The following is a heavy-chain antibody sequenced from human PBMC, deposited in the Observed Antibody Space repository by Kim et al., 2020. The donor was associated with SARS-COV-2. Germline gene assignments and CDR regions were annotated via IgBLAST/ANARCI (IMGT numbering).Heavy chain of an antibody. V-gene: IGHV3-23*01. CDR1: GFTFSSYA. Sequence: GGSLRLSCTASGFTFSSYAMTWVRQAPGKGLEWISVITDSGETTSYADSVKGRFTISRDNSKNTLYLQMDSLRVDDTAIYYCANENWHDDDYFDYWGQGTLVTVSS. D-gene: IGHD1-1*01. J-gene: IGHJ4*02. CDR3: ANENWHDDDYFDY. CDR2: ITDSGETT.